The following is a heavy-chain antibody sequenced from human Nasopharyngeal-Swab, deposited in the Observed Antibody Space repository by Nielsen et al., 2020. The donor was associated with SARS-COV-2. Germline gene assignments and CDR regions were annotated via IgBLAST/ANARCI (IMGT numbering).Heavy chain of an antibody. Sequence: WVRQAPGQGLEWMGIINPRGGSTSYAQKEQGRVTMTRDTSTSTVYMELSSLRSEDTAVYYSARDGSIVGVNDWGQGTLVTVSS. V-gene: IGHV1-46*01. D-gene: IGHD1-26*01. CDR3: ARDGSIVGVND. J-gene: IGHJ4*02. CDR2: INPRGGST.